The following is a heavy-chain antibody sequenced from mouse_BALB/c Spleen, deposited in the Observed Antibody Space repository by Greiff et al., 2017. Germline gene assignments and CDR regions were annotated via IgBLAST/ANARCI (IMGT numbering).Heavy chain of an antibody. CDR2: INPSTGYT. D-gene: IGHD4-1*01. CDR1: GYTFTSYW. V-gene: IGHV1-7*01. Sequence: VQLQQSGAELAKPGASVKMSCKASGYTFTSYWMHWVKQRPGQGLEWIGYINPSTGYTEYNQKFKDKATLTADKSSSTAYMQLSSLTSEDSAVYYCAGTGTYWYFDVWGAGTTVTVSS. J-gene: IGHJ1*01. CDR3: AGTGTYWYFDV.